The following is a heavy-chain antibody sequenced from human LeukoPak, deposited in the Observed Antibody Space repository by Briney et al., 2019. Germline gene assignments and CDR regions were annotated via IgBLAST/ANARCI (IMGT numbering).Heavy chain of an antibody. J-gene: IGHJ3*02. CDR2: IYYSGST. Sequence: PSETLSLTCTVSGGSISSYYWSWIRQPPGKGLEWIGYIYYSGSTNYNPSLKSRVTISVDTSKNQFSLKLSSVTAADTAVYYWARGETYYYDSSGYYLGAFDIWGQGTMVTVSS. CDR3: ARGETYYYDSSGYYLGAFDI. CDR1: GGSISSYY. V-gene: IGHV4-59*08. D-gene: IGHD3-22*01.